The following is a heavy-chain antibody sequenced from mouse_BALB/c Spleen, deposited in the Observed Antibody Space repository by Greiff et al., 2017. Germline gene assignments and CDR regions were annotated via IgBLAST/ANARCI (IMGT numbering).Heavy chain of an antibody. V-gene: IGHV5-17*02. CDR3: ARYGYDVDYYAMDY. D-gene: IGHD2-2*01. CDR1: GFTFSSFG. Sequence: EVKLVESGGGLVQPGGSRKLSCAASGFTFSSFGMHWVRQAPEKGLEWVAYISSGSSTIYYADTVKGRFTISRDNPKNTLFLQMTSLRSEDTAMYYCARYGYDVDYYAMDYWGQGTSVTVSS. J-gene: IGHJ4*01. CDR2: ISSGSSTI.